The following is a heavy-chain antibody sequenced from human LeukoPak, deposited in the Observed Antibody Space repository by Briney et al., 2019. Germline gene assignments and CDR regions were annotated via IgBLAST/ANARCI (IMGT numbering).Heavy chain of an antibody. D-gene: IGHD6-6*01. CDR1: GFTFSSYS. CDR3: ARDLSYSSSSRSFDY. V-gene: IGHV3-48*02. Sequence: GGSLRLSCAASGFTFSSYSMNWVRQAPGKGLEWVSYISSSSSTIYYADSVKGRFTISRDNAKNSLYLQMSSLRDEDTAVYYCARDLSYSSSSRSFDYWGQGTLVTVSS. CDR2: ISSSSSTI. J-gene: IGHJ4*02.